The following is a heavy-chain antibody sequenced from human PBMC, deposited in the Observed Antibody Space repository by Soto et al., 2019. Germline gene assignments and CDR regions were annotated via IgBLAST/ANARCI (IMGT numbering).Heavy chain of an antibody. CDR1: GFTLSDYE. CDR2: ISTGSSTI. V-gene: IGHV3-48*03. CDR3: ARVRAGAANGYCGMDV. J-gene: IGHJ6*02. D-gene: IGHD1-26*01. Sequence: PGGSLRLSCRASGFTLSDYEMHWVRQAPGKGLEWVSYISTGSSTIYYADSVKGRFTISRDNAKNSLFLEMNSLRPEDTAVYYCARVRAGAANGYCGMDVWGQGTTVTVSS.